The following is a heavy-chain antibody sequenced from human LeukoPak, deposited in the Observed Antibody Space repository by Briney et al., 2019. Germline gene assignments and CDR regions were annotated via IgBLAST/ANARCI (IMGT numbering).Heavy chain of an antibody. V-gene: IGHV3-7*04. CDR2: IKQDGSEK. CDR1: GFXFSSYW. D-gene: IGHD3-16*01. Sequence: GGSLRLSCAASGFXFSSYWMSWVRQAPGKGLEWVANIKQDGSEKFYVDSVKGRFTISRDNAKNSLYLQMNSLRAEDTAVYYCTRDPGGAWGQGTLVTVSS. CDR3: TRDPGGA. J-gene: IGHJ5*02.